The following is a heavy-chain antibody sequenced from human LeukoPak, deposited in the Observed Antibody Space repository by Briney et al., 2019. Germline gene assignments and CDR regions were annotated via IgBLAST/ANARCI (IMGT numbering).Heavy chain of an antibody. CDR1: GYTFTRHY. D-gene: IGHD5-18*01. CDR2: INPGSGAT. V-gene: IGHV1-46*01. CDR3: ARVWVGTAMVPDGYRYMDV. Sequence: ASVKVSCKASGYTFTRHYMNWVRQAPGQGLEWMGKINPGSGATGYAQKFQGRVTITTGESTSTAYMELSSLRSEDTAVYYCARVWVGTAMVPDGYRYMDVWGKGTTVTVSS. J-gene: IGHJ6*03.